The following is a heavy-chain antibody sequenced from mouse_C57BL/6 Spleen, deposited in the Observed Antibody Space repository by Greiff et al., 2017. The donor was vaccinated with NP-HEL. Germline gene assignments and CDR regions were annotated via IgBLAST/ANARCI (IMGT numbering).Heavy chain of an antibody. CDR1: GYAFSSSW. CDR3: ARYGNVYAMDY. CDR2: IYPGDGDT. Sequence: VHLVESGPELVKPGASVKISCKASGYAFSSSWMNWVKQRPGKGLEWIGRIYPGDGDTNYNGKFKGKATLTADKSSSTAYMQLSSLTSEDSAVYFCARYGNVYAMDYWGQGTSVTVSS. J-gene: IGHJ4*01. D-gene: IGHD2-1*01. V-gene: IGHV1-82*01.